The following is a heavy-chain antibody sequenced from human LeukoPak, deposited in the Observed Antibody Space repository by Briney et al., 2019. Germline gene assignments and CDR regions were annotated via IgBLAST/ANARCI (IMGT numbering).Heavy chain of an antibody. D-gene: IGHD6-19*01. CDR2: ISWNSGSI. Sequence: PGGSLRLSCAASGFTFDNYAMHWVRQAPGKGLEWVSGISWNSGSIGYADSVKGRFTISRDNAKNSLYLQMNSLRAEDTALYYCAKDKSPAVAGTRYFDYWGQGTLVTVSS. J-gene: IGHJ4*02. V-gene: IGHV3-9*01. CDR3: AKDKSPAVAGTRYFDY. CDR1: GFTFDNYA.